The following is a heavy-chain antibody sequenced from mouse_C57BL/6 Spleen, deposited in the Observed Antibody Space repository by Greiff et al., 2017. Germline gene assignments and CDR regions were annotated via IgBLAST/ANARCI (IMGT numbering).Heavy chain of an antibody. Sequence: QVQLQQSGAELVKPGASVKLSCKASGYTFTSYWMQWVKQRPGQGLEWIGEIDPSDSYTNYNQKFKGKATLTVDTSSSTAYMQLSSLTSEDSAVYYCASGGYGSFLYYFDYWGKGTTLTVSS. CDR3: ASGGYGSFLYYFDY. J-gene: IGHJ2*01. CDR1: GYTFTSYW. D-gene: IGHD1-1*01. CDR2: IDPSDSYT. V-gene: IGHV1-50*01.